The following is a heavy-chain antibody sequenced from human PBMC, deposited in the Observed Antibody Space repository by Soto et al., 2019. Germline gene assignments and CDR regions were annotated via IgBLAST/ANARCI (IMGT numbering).Heavy chain of an antibody. CDR2: INHSGST. CDR3: AREKHPWVPVPVRQLKSTWWFDS. CDR1: GESFSVYY. V-gene: IGHV4-34*01. D-gene: IGHD2-2*01. Sequence: SETLSLTCGVYGESFSVYYWSWIRQPPGKGLEWIGEINHSGSTNYNPSLKSRVTISVDTSKNHLSLKLSSVTAADTAVYYCAREKHPWVPVPVRQLKSTWWFDSWGQGTLVTVSS. J-gene: IGHJ5*01.